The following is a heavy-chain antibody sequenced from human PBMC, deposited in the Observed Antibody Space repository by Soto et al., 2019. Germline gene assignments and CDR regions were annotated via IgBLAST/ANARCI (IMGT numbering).Heavy chain of an antibody. V-gene: IGHV4-34*01. Sequence: QVQLQQWGAGLLKPSETLSLTCAVYGGPFSLHYWSWIRQPPGKGLEWIAEINHNGITTYNPSLRSRVTISADTSKNQLSLNLKSTTAADTAVYYCASLAPWGDHVYAVAWGQGTLVTVSS. CDR3: ASLAPWGDHVYAVA. J-gene: IGHJ5*02. D-gene: IGHD6-19*01. CDR2: INHNGIT. CDR1: GGPFSLHY.